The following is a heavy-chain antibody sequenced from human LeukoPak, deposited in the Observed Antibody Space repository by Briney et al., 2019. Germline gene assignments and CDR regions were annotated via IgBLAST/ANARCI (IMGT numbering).Heavy chain of an antibody. V-gene: IGHV4-39*07. Sequence: SETLSLTCIVSVVSIRSSGDYWGWIRQSPGKGLEWIGCIFYTETTATSYYDPSLRSRVTIALDASKNHFSLSLTFVTAADRAIYYCVRGFHNRSAVVVPAAFDYWGQGTRVTVSS. CDR1: VVSIRSSGDY. CDR3: VRGFHNRSAVVVPAAFDY. CDR2: IFYTETTATS. J-gene: IGHJ4*02. D-gene: IGHD2-2*01.